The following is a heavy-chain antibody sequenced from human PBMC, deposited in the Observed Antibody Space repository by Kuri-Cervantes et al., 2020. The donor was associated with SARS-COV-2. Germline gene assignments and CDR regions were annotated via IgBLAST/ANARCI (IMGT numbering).Heavy chain of an antibody. CDR2: ISAYNGNT. CDR1: GYTFTSYG. V-gene: IGHV1-18*01. CDR3: ARTRIAAAGTIDY. D-gene: IGHD6-13*01. J-gene: IGHJ4*02. Sequence: ASVKVSCKASGYTFTSYGISWVRQAPGQGLEWMGWISAYNGNTNYAQKLQGRVTITRNTSISTAYMELSSLRSEDTAVYYCARTRIAAAGTIDYWGQGTLVTVSS.